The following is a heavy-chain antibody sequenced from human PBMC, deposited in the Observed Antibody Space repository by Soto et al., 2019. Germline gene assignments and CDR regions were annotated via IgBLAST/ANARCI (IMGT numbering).Heavy chain of an antibody. CDR3: AADPYYYGSGPSNYYYGMDV. D-gene: IGHD3-10*01. Sequence: SVKVSCKASGFTFTSSAVQWVRQARGQRLEWIGWIVVGSGNTNYAQKFQERVTITRDMSTSTAYMELSSLRSEDTAVYYCAADPYYYGSGPSNYYYGMDVWGQGTTVTVSS. V-gene: IGHV1-58*01. CDR2: IVVGSGNT. CDR1: GFTFTSSA. J-gene: IGHJ6*02.